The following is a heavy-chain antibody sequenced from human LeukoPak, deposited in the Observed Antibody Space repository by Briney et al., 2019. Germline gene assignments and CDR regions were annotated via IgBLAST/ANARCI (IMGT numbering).Heavy chain of an antibody. V-gene: IGHV1-69*05. CDR3: ARAFHYYDSSGYYPTGYFDY. D-gene: IGHD3-22*01. CDR2: IMPIFGTA. CDR1: GGTFSSYA. Sequence: SVKVSCKASGGTFSSYAISWVRQTPGQGLEWMGGIMPIFGTANYAQKFQGRVTITTDESTSTAYMELSSLRSEDTAVYYCARAFHYYDSSGYYPTGYFDYWGQGTLVTVSS. J-gene: IGHJ4*02.